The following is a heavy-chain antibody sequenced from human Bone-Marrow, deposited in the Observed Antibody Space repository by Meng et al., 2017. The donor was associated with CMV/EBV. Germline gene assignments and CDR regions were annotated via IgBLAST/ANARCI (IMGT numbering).Heavy chain of an antibody. CDR1: GFTFSSYA. V-gene: IGHV3-23*01. CDR2: ISGSGGRT. J-gene: IGHJ6*02. Sequence: GESLKISCAASGFTFSSYAMSWVRQAPGKGLEWVSAISGSGGRTYYADSVKGRFTISRDNSKNTLYLQMNSLRAEDTAVYYCAKDGGGDYCSSTSCYKYYYYGMDVWGQGTTVTVSS. CDR3: AKDGGGDYCSSTSCYKYYYYGMDV. D-gene: IGHD2-2*02.